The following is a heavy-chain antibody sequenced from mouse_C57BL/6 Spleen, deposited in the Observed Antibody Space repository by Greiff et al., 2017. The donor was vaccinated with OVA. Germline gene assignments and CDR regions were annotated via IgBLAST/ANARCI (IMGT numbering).Heavy chain of an antibody. V-gene: IGHV1-54*01. D-gene: IGHD1-1*01. CDR2: INPGSGGT. Sequence: QVQLQQSGAELVRPGTSVKLSCKASGYAFTNYLIEWVKQRPGQGLEWIGVINPGSGGTYYNEKFKGKETLTADKSSSTAYMQLSSLTSEDAAVYFCARGDYYGSSYGFAYWGQGTLVTVSA. J-gene: IGHJ3*01. CDR1: GYAFTNYL. CDR3: ARGDYYGSSYGFAY.